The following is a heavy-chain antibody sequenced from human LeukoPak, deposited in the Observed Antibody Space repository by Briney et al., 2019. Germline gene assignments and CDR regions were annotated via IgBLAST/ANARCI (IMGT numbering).Heavy chain of an antibody. Sequence: PGGSLRLSCAASGFTVSSKYMSWVRQAPGKGLEWVSVISSGGSTYYADSVKGRFTISRDNSKNTLYLQMNNLRAEDTAVYYCARHLYGSGSYYFDYWGQGTLVTVSS. CDR2: ISSGGST. D-gene: IGHD3-10*01. J-gene: IGHJ4*02. CDR1: GFTVSSKY. V-gene: IGHV3-53*01. CDR3: ARHLYGSGSYYFDY.